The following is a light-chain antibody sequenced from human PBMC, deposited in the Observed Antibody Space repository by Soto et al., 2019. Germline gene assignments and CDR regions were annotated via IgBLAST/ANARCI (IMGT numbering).Light chain of an antibody. CDR1: GSNIGAGYA. CDR2: ADT. CDR3: QSYDSNLTGYV. V-gene: IGLV1-40*01. Sequence: QSVLTQPPSVSGAPGQRGTISCTGSGSNIGAGYAVHWYQHLPGTAPKLFIYADTNRPSGVPDRFSVSKSGTSASLAITGIQAEDEADYYCQSYDSNLTGYVFGTGTKLTVL. J-gene: IGLJ1*01.